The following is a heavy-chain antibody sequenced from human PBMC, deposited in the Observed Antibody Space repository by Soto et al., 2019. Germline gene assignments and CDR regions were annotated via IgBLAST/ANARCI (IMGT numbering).Heavy chain of an antibody. Sequence: GGSLRLSCTAPGFTSDDYTMHWVRQAPGKGLEWVALITWDGGYTYYADSVKGRFTISRDNSKKSLYLQMNSLRTEDSAFYYCSKEIVGTKYFQHWGQGPLVTVSS. CDR3: SKEIVGTKYFQH. J-gene: IGHJ1*01. V-gene: IGHV3-43*01. CDR2: ITWDGGYT. D-gene: IGHD1-26*01. CDR1: GFTSDDYT.